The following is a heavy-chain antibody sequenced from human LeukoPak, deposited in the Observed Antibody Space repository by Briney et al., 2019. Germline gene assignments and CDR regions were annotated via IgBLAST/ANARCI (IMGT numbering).Heavy chain of an antibody. CDR1: GGSFSGYY. V-gene: IGHV3-11*04. CDR3: ARDRWYPGY. CDR2: ISSSGSTI. Sequence: LSLTCAVYGGSFSGYYMSWIRQAPGKGLEWVAYISSSGSTIHYADSVKARFTISRNNAKNSLYLQMNSLRAEDTAVYYCARDRWYPGYWGQGTLVTVSS. J-gene: IGHJ4*02. D-gene: IGHD6-13*01.